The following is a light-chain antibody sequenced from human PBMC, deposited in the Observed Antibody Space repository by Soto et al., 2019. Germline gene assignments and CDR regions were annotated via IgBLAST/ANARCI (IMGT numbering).Light chain of an antibody. CDR2: EVS. J-gene: IGLJ2*01. CDR1: SSDVGGYNY. V-gene: IGLV2-8*01. CDR3: ISYAGSNNL. Sequence: QSALTQPPSASGSPGQSVTISCTGTSSDVGGYNYVSWYQQHPGKAPKLMIYEVSKRPSGVPDRFSGSKSGNTASLTVSGLQAEDEADYYCISYAGSNNLFGGGTKLTVL.